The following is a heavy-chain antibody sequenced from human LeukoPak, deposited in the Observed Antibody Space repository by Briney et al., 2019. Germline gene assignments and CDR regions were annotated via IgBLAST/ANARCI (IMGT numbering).Heavy chain of an antibody. J-gene: IGHJ6*03. D-gene: IGHD2-2*01. CDR1: GGSISSYY. CDR2: IYYSGST. Sequence: SETLSLTCTVSGGSISSYYWSWIRQPPGKGLEWIGYIYYSGSTNYNPSLKSRVTISVDTSKNQFSLKLSSVTAADTAVYYCARGVPSLGSTGYYYYMDVWGXXXXXTVSS. CDR3: ARGVPSLGSTGYYYYMDV. V-gene: IGHV4-59*01.